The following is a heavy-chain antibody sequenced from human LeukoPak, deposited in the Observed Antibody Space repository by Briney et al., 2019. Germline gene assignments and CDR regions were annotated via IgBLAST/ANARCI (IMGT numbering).Heavy chain of an antibody. V-gene: IGHV3-7*03. CDR3: ARKGGDRYYYGSGSYYNVGWFDP. Sequence: PGGSLRLSCAASGFIFSSYWMSWVRQAPGKGLEWVANIKQDGSQKYYVDSVKGRFTISRDNAKNSLYLQMNSLRAEDTAVYYCARKGGDRYYYGSGSYYNVGWFDPWGQGTLVTVSS. D-gene: IGHD3-10*01. J-gene: IGHJ5*02. CDR2: IKQDGSQK. CDR1: GFIFSSYW.